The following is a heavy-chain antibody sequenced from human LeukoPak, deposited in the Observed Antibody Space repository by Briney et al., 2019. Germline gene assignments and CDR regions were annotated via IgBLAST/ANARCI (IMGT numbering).Heavy chain of an antibody. D-gene: IGHD2-2*01. V-gene: IGHV1-8*03. J-gene: IGHJ3*02. CDR1: GYTFTSYD. CDR3: ASVGGLYSTYAFDI. Sequence: ASVKVSCKASGYTFTSYDINWVRQATGQGLEWMGWMNPNSGNTGCAQKFQGRVTITRNTSISTAYMELSSLRSEDTAVYYCASVGGLYSTYAFDIWGQGTMVTVSS. CDR2: MNPNSGNT.